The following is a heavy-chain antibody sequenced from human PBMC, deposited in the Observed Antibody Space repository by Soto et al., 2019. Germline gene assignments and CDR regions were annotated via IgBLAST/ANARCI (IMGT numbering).Heavy chain of an antibody. CDR3: ARESGGHIVVVTDANPPLDY. Sequence: QVQLVESGGGVVQPGRSLRLSCAASGFTFSSYAMPWVRQAPGKGLEWVAVISYDGSNKYYADSVKGRFTISRDNSKNTMYLQMNSLRAEDTAVYYCARESGGHIVVVTDANPPLDYWGQGTLVTVSS. V-gene: IGHV3-30-3*01. CDR1: GFTFSSYA. CDR2: ISYDGSNK. J-gene: IGHJ4*02. D-gene: IGHD2-21*02.